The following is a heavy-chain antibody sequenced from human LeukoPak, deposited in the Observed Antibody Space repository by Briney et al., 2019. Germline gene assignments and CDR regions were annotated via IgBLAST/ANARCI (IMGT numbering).Heavy chain of an antibody. CDR3: AREGGDILTGYSPHGY. CDR2: IYHSGST. D-gene: IGHD3-9*01. V-gene: IGHV4-38-2*02. CDR1: GYSISSGYY. Sequence: SETLSLTCTVSGYSISSGYYWGWIRQPPGKGLEWIGSIYHSGSTYYNPSLKSRVTISVDTSKNQFSLKLSSVTAADTAVYYCAREGGDILTGYSPHGYWGQGTLVTVSS. J-gene: IGHJ4*02.